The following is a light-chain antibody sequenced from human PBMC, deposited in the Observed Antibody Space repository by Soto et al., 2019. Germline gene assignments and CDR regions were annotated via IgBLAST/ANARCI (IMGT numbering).Light chain of an antibody. CDR3: QQYNSWPPYT. CDR1: QSVRSN. J-gene: IGKJ2*01. CDR2: AAS. V-gene: IGKV3-15*01. Sequence: EIVMTQSPATLSLSPGETATLSCRAGQSVRSNLAWYQQKAGQAPRLLIFAASVRATGIPARFSGSGSGTDFTLTISSLQSEDFAVYYCQQYNSWPPYTFGQGTKLEI.